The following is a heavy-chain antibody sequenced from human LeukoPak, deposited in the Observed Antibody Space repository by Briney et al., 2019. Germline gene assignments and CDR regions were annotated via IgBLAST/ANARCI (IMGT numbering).Heavy chain of an antibody. CDR2: ISAYNGNT. CDR3: ARDLYTMVRGVTSPIPFDY. J-gene: IGHJ4*02. CDR1: GYTFTSYG. Sequence: ASVKVSCKASGYTFTSYGISWVRQGPGQGLEWVGWISAYNGNTNYAQKLQGRVTMTTDTSTSTAYMELRSLRSDATAVYYCARDLYTMVRGVTSPIPFDYWGQGTLVTVSS. V-gene: IGHV1-18*01. D-gene: IGHD3-10*01.